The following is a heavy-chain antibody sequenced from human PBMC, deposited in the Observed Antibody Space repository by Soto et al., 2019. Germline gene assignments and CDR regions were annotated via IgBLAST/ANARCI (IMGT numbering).Heavy chain of an antibody. Sequence: SETLSLTCSVSGGSSSNYYWNWIRQPPGKGLEWVGYVHYSGTTSYNPSLKSRVTISLDTSKNQFSLRLSSVTAADTAVYYCARRWSGTDYWGQGTLVTVSS. J-gene: IGHJ4*02. D-gene: IGHD3-10*01. CDR3: ARRWSGTDY. V-gene: IGHV4-59*01. CDR2: VHYSGTT. CDR1: GGSSSNYY.